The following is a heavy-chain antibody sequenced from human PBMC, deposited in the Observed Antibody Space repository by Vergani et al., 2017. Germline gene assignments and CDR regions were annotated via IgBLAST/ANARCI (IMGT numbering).Heavy chain of an antibody. V-gene: IGHV4-39*01. D-gene: IGHD6-19*01. CDR2: IYYSGST. CDR1: GASIRSSNYY. Sequence: QLQLQESGPGLVKPSATLSLTCSVSGASIRSSNYYWGWIRQPPGKGLECIASIYYSGSTYYNPSLKIRVTISVDTSKNHFSLKLSSVTAADTAVYFCARHSTVEWLVKLGWIDPWGQGILVTVSS. CDR3: ARHSTVEWLVKLGWIDP. J-gene: IGHJ5*02.